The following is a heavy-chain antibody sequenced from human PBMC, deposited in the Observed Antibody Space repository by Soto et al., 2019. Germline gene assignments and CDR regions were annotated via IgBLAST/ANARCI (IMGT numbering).Heavy chain of an antibody. J-gene: IGHJ5*02. V-gene: IGHV4-31*03. CDR1: GGSISSGGYY. D-gene: IGHD3-22*01. Sequence: QVQLQESGPGLVKPSQTLSLTCTVSGGSISSGGYYWSWIRQHPGKGLEWIGYIYYSGSTYYNPSLKSRVTISVDTSKNQFSLKLSSVTAADTAVYYCARHSGDYYDSSGYYRGWWFDPWGQGTLVTVSS. CDR3: ARHSGDYYDSSGYYRGWWFDP. CDR2: IYYSGST.